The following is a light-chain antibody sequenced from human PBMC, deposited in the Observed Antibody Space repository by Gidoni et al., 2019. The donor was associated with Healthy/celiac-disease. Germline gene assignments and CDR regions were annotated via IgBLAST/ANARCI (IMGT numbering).Light chain of an antibody. Sequence: DIVLTQSPGTLSLSPGERATLSCRASQSVSSSYLAWYQQKPGQAPRLLIYGASSRATGIPDRVSGSGSGTDFTLTISRLEPEDCAVYYCQQYGSSPYTFGQGTKLEIK. CDR1: QSVSSSY. J-gene: IGKJ2*01. V-gene: IGKV3-20*01. CDR3: QQYGSSPYT. CDR2: GAS.